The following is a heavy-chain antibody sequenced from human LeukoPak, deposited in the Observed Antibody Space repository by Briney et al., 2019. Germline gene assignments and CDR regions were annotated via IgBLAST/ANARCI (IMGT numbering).Heavy chain of an antibody. CDR3: AEGGSGSYSLDAFDI. D-gene: IGHD1-26*01. V-gene: IGHV3-9*03. Sequence: GGSLRLSCAASGFTFDDYAMHWVRQAPGKGLEWVSGIRWDSGTIGYADSVKGRFTISRDNAKNSLYLQMNSLRAEDMALYYCAEGGSGSYSLDAFDIWGQGTMVTVSS. J-gene: IGHJ3*02. CDR2: IRWDSGTI. CDR1: GFTFDDYA.